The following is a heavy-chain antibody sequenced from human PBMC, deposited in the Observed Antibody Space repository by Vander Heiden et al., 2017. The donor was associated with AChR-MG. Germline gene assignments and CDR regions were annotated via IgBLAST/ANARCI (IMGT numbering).Heavy chain of an antibody. V-gene: IGHV5-51*03. CDR3: ARASGPDGFDI. J-gene: IGHJ3*02. Sequence: EVQLEQSGAEVKKSGESLMISCQGSGYSFTTYWIGWVRRSPGSGMQWMGLIFPGDSDTKYNPTFQGHVTMSVDKSTSTAYLQWSSLKASDSAIYYCARASGPDGFDIWGLGTLVTVSS. D-gene: IGHD7-27*01. CDR2: IFPGDSDT. CDR1: GYSFTTYW.